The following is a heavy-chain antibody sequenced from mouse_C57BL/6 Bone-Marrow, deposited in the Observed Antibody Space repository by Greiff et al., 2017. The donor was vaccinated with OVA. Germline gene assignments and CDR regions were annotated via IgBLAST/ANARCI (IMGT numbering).Heavy chain of an antibody. CDR1: GYTFTDHT. CDR3: AIEALFYYGSSWFAY. Sequence: QVQLQQSDAELVKPGASVKISCKVSGYTFTDHTIHWMKQRPEQGLEWIGYIYPRDGSTKYNEKFKGKATLTADKSSSTAYMQLNSLTSEDSAVYFCAIEALFYYGSSWFAYWGQGTLVTVSA. V-gene: IGHV1-78*01. J-gene: IGHJ3*01. CDR2: IYPRDGST. D-gene: IGHD1-1*01.